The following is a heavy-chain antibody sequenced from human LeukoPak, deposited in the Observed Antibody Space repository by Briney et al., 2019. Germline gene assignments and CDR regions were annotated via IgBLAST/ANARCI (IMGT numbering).Heavy chain of an antibody. V-gene: IGHV3-23*01. CDR1: GFTFRNYG. D-gene: IGHD3-22*01. J-gene: IGHJ4*02. CDR3: AKASAMIVVVSKHFDY. CDR2: ISGTGGTT. Sequence: PGGSLRLSCVVSGFTFRNYGMSWVRQAPGKGLEWVSGISGTGGTTHDADSVKGRFTISRDNSKNTLYLQMNSLRAEDTAVYYCAKASAMIVVVSKHFDYWGQGTLVTVSS.